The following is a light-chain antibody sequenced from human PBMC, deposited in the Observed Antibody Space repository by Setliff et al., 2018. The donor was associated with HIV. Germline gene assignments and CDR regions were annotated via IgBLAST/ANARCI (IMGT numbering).Light chain of an antibody. Sequence: QSALTQPASVSGSPGQWITISCSGTGSDVGGYDHVSWYRQEPGKAPKMMIYEVSRRPSGVSSRFSGPKSGNTASLTIAGLQAEDEADYYCSSYSGSSNSYVFGAGTKV. CDR1: GSDVGGYDH. V-gene: IGLV2-14*01. CDR3: SSYSGSSNSYV. J-gene: IGLJ1*01. CDR2: EVS.